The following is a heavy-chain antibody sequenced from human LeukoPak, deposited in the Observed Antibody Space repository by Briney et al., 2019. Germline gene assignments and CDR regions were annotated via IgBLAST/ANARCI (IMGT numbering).Heavy chain of an antibody. D-gene: IGHD5-18*01. CDR1: GGSFSGYY. CDR3: AREGYSYGYLY. V-gene: IGHV4-34*01. J-gene: IGHJ4*02. Sequence: YPADTLSLTCAVYGGSFSGYYWSWIRQPPGKGLEWIGEINHSGSTNYNPSLKSRVTISVDTSKNQFSLKLSSVTAADTAVYYCAREGYSYGYLYWGQGTLVTVSS. CDR2: INHSGST.